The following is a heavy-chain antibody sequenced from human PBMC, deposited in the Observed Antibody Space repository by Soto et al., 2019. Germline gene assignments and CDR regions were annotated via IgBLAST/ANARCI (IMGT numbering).Heavy chain of an antibody. D-gene: IGHD3-10*01. CDR2: INPNSGGT. Sequence: XSVKVSFNASGYTFTGYYMHLVRHAPGQGLEWMGWINPNSGGTNYAQKFQGWVTMTRDTSISTAYMELSRLRSDDTAVYYCARAGRGDYYYYGMDVWGQGTTVTVSS. CDR3: ARAGRGDYYYYGMDV. J-gene: IGHJ6*02. CDR1: GYTFTGYY. V-gene: IGHV1-2*04.